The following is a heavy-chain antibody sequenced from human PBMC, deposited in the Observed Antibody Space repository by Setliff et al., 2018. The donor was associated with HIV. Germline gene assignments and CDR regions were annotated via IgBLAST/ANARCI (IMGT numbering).Heavy chain of an antibody. V-gene: IGHV4-30-4*01. Sequence: SETLSLTCTVSGGSITAPYNYWSWIRQPPGKGLEWVGYVSYSGATYYNPSLKTRAAISVDTSKNQFSLKLSPVTAADTAVYYCATYGSGSYGLAFDIWGQGTMVTVSS. J-gene: IGHJ3*02. CDR2: VSYSGAT. D-gene: IGHD3-10*01. CDR3: ATYGSGSYGLAFDI. CDR1: GGSITAPYNY.